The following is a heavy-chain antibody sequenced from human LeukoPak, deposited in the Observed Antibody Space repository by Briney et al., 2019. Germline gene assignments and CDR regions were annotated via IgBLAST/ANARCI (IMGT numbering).Heavy chain of an antibody. CDR2: LYSNGNT. CDR1: GGSIRGGGYY. J-gene: IGHJ4*02. CDR3: WRAADH. V-gene: IGHV4-39*01. Sequence: SETLSLTCSFSGGSIRGGGYYWGWVLQPPGKGLEWIASLYSNGNTFYNPSLKSRVTISEESSKSQFSLKLRTVTAADTAVYFCWRAADHWGQGILVTVSS.